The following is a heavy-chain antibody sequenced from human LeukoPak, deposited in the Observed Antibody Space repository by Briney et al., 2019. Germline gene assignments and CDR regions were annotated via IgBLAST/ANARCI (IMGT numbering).Heavy chain of an antibody. Sequence: PETLPLTFTASGASISSYYWSCIRQPPGKGLEWIWYLYYGGRTNYNRSLKGPVTISIDTSKKHFSLKLSCGTAAETAVSCCARERGGPGYSSSWFGNWFDPWGQGTLVTVSS. J-gene: IGHJ5*02. V-gene: IGHV4-59*01. CDR3: ARERGGPGYSSSWFGNWFDP. CDR1: GASISSYY. D-gene: IGHD6-13*01. CDR2: LYYGGRT.